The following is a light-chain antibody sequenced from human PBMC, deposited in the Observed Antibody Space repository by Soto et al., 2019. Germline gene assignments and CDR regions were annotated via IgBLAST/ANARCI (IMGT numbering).Light chain of an antibody. CDR1: QSISSY. CDR3: QQYNNWPIT. V-gene: IGKV1-39*01. CDR2: AAS. J-gene: IGKJ5*01. Sequence: IQMPQSPSSLSASVGDRVTITCPASQSISSYLNWYQQKPGKAPKLLIYAASSLESGVPSRFSGSGSGTEFTLTISSLQSEDFEIYYCQQYNNWPITFGQGTRLEIK.